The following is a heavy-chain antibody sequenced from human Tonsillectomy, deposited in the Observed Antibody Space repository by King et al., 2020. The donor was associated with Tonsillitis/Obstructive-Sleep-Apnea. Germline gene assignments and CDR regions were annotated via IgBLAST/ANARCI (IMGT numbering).Heavy chain of an antibody. J-gene: IGHJ6*03. V-gene: IGHV4-34*01. D-gene: IGHD6-6*01. CDR2: ILPIGRP. CDR1: GGSFSGYY. CDR3: ARGIREQLVQNFYYYYMDV. Sequence: VQLQQWGAGLLKPSETLSLTCAVYGGSFSGYYWTWIRQPPGKGLDWIGEILPIGRPHYNPSLKSRVTISGDSSKNQFSLRVNSVTAADAAVYYCARGIREQLVQNFYYYYMDVWGKGTPVTVSS.